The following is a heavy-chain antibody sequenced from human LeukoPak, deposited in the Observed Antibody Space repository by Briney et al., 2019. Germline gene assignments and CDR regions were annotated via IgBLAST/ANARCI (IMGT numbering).Heavy chain of an antibody. CDR1: GGTFSIYA. D-gene: IGHD6-6*01. CDR2: IIPILGIA. CDR3: ARVDGQLGNLDY. Sequence: SVKVSFKASGGTFSIYAISWVRQAPGQGREGMGRIIPILGIANYAQKFRGRVTITADKSTSTAYMELSSLRSEDTAVYYCARVDGQLGNLDYWGQGTLVTVSS. V-gene: IGHV1-69*04. J-gene: IGHJ4*02.